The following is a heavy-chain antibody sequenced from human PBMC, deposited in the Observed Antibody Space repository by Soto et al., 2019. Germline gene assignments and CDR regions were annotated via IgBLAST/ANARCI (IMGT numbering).Heavy chain of an antibody. CDR3: ARRYYPYYFDY. D-gene: IGHD1-26*01. CDR1: GVSRTTNAVA. Sequence: QIKLKESGPTLVKPTQTLTLTCTFSGVSRTTNAVAVAWIRQPPGKALEWLAINYGSDGKFYSPSVRSRLTITKDTSTNQVVLTMTNMDPVDTATYYCARRYYPYYFDYWGQGTLVTVSS. V-gene: IGHV2-5*01. J-gene: IGHJ4*02. CDR2: NYGSDGK.